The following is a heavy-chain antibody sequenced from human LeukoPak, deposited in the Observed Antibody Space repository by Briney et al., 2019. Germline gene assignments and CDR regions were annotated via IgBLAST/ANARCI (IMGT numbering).Heavy chain of an antibody. V-gene: IGHV3-23*01. J-gene: IGHJ4*02. CDR3: AKGVWFGEYYFDY. Sequence: GGSLRLSCAASGFTFSSYAMSWVRQAPGKGLEWVSAISGSGGSTYYADSVRGRFTISRDNSKNTLYLQMNSLRAEDTAVYYCAKGVWFGEYYFDYWGQGTLVTVSS. CDR2: ISGSGGST. D-gene: IGHD3-10*01. CDR1: GFTFSSYA.